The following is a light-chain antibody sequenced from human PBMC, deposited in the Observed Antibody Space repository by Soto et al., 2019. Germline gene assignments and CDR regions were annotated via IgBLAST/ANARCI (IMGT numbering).Light chain of an antibody. Sequence: EIVMTQSPATLSVSPGERATLSSRASQSVSSNLAWYQQKPGQAPRLLIYGASTRATGIPARFSGSGSGTDFVLTLSRLQSEDFAVYYCQQYNNWPITFGQGTKVEIK. CDR1: QSVSSN. J-gene: IGKJ1*01. V-gene: IGKV3-15*01. CDR2: GAS. CDR3: QQYNNWPIT.